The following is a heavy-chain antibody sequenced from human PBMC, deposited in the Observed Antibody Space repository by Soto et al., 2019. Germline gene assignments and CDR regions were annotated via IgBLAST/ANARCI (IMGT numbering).Heavy chain of an antibody. CDR3: ARARDIVVVPAAIGLSAFDI. CDR1: GFTFSSYA. D-gene: IGHD2-2*01. V-gene: IGHV3-64*01. CDR2: ISSNGGST. J-gene: IGHJ3*02. Sequence: GGSLRLSCAASGFTFSSYAMHWVRQAPGKGLEYVSAISSNGGSTYYANSVKGRFTISRDNSKNTLYLQMGSLRAEDMAVYYCARARDIVVVPAAIGLSAFDIWDQGTMVTVSS.